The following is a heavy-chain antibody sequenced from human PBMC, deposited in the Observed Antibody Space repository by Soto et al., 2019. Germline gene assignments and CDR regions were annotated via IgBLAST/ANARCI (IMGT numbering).Heavy chain of an antibody. V-gene: IGHV1-69*01. D-gene: IGHD1-26*01. CDR1: GGTLSSYA. J-gene: IGHJ5*02. CDR3: ARHSALGATRKKLLTTSRFDP. Sequence: QMQLVQSGAEVKKPGSSVKVSGKASGGTLSSYAISWGRQAPGQGIEWMGGIIRIFGTANYAQKFQGRVTITADESTSTAYMELRSLRSEDMAVYYCARHSALGATRKKLLTTSRFDPWGQGTLVTVSS. CDR2: IIRIFGTA.